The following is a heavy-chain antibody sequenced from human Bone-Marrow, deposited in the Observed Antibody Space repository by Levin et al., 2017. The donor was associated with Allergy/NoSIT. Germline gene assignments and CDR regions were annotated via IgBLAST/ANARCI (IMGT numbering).Heavy chain of an antibody. CDR2: VYRDDVT. D-gene: IGHD5-12*01. CDR1: GDSITSTNW. J-gene: IGHJ4*02. V-gene: IGHV4-4*01. Sequence: PGGSLRLSCAVSGDSITSTNWWSWVRRPPGKGLEWIGEVYRDDVTNYNPSFKSRVAMSMDKSKNQFYLRLNSVTAADTGVYFCARKRGATIGPFDYWGQGSLVTVSS. CDR3: ARKRGATIGPFDY.